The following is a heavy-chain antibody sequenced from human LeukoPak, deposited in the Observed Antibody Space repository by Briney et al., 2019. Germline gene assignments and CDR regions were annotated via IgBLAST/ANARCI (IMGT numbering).Heavy chain of an antibody. Sequence: PGGSLRLSCAASGFTFTNDWMTWVRQAPGKGLEWVGRIKSKTDGGTTAYAAPVKGRITIPRNDSKNTVYLQKNSLQSEDTAVYYCSTYSFSSSPPVDYWGQGTLVTVSS. D-gene: IGHD6-6*01. V-gene: IGHV3-15*01. CDR1: GFTFTNDW. J-gene: IGHJ4*02. CDR3: STYSFSSSPPVDY. CDR2: IKSKTDGGTT.